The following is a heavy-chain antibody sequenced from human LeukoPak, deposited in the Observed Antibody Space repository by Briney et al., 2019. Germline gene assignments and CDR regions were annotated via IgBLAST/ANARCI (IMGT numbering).Heavy chain of an antibody. CDR3: ARTYYYDSSGSLDY. CDR1: GYTSTGYY. Sequence: ASVKVSCKASGYTSTGYYMHWVRQAPGQGLEWMGWINPNSGGTNYAQKFQGRVTMTRDTSISTAYMELSRLRSDDTAVYYCARTYYYDSSGSLDYWGQGTLVTVSS. CDR2: INPNSGGT. J-gene: IGHJ4*02. D-gene: IGHD3-22*01. V-gene: IGHV1-2*02.